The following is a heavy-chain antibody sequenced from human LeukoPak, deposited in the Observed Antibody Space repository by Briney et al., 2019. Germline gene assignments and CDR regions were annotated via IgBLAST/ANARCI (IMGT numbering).Heavy chain of an antibody. D-gene: IGHD6-6*01. CDR1: GFTFSSYW. Sequence: GGSLRLSCAASGFTFSSYWMHWVRQAPGKGLVWVSRINTDGSSTSYADSVKGRFTISRDNAKNMLYLQMNSLRAEDTAVYYCARGVYTRSSSASSDYWGQGTLVTVSS. CDR2: INTDGSST. CDR3: ARGVYTRSSSASSDY. V-gene: IGHV3-74*01. J-gene: IGHJ4*02.